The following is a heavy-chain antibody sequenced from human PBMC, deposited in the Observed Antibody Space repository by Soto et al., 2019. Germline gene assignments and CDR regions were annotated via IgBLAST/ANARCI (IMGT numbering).Heavy chain of an antibody. V-gene: IGHV1-18*01. CDR2: ISPYNGNT. Sequence: GASVKVSCKASGYTFTSYGISWVRQAPGQGLEWMGLISPYNGNTNYAQKLQGRVTMTTDTSTSTVYMELSSLRSDDTAVYYCARTGAAAGTSLDYWGQGTLVTVSS. CDR1: GYTFTSYG. J-gene: IGHJ4*02. D-gene: IGHD6-13*01. CDR3: ARTGAAAGTSLDY.